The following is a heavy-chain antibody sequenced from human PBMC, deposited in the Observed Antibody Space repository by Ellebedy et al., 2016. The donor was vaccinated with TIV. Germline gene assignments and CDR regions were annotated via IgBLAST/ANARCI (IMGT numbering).Heavy chain of an antibody. CDR2: FHPGDSDT. D-gene: IGHD2-21*02. Sequence: KVSCKGSGYSFTDFWIGWVRQMPGKGLEWMGIFHPGDSDTRYSPSFQGHVTFSADKSINTAYLQWSSLKSSDSALYYCARPLLSGSDCYLCVFDIWGQGTMVTVSS. J-gene: IGHJ3*02. CDR1: GYSFTDFW. CDR3: ARPLLSGSDCYLCVFDI. V-gene: IGHV5-51*01.